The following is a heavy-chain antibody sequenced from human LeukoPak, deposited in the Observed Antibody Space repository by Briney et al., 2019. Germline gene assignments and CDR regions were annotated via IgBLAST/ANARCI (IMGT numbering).Heavy chain of an antibody. CDR1: GATFSSYA. CDR3: ARVSVIEYCSSTSCHIERGWFDP. D-gene: IGHD2-2*02. V-gene: IGHV1-69*13. CDR2: IIPIFGTA. Sequence: SVKVSCKASGATFSSYAISWVRQAPGQGLEWMGGIIPIFGTANYAQKFQGRVTITADESTSTAYMELSSLRSGDTAVYYCARVSVIEYCSSTSCHIERGWFDPWAQEPWSPSPQ. J-gene: IGHJ5*02.